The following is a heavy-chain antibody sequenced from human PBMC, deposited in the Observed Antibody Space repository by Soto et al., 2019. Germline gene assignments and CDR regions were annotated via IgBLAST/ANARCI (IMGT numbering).Heavy chain of an antibody. CDR2: ISYDGSNK. Sequence: GGSLRLSCAASGFTFSSYGMHWVRQAPGMGLEWVAVISYDGSNKYYADSVKGRFTISRDNSKNTLYLQMNSLRAEDTAVYYCAKAYGSGSYFYYYMDVWXKGTTVTVSS. CDR3: AKAYGSGSYFYYYMDV. V-gene: IGHV3-30*18. D-gene: IGHD3-10*01. CDR1: GFTFSSYG. J-gene: IGHJ6*03.